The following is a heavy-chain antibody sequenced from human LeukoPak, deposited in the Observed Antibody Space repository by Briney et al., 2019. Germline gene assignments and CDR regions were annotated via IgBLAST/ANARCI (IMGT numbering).Heavy chain of an antibody. CDR3: ARDLGGSGSYYIGNWFDP. J-gene: IGHJ5*02. CDR2: ISAYNGNT. D-gene: IGHD3-10*01. Sequence: ASVKVSCKASGYTFTSYGISWVRQAPGQGLEWMGWISAYNGNTNYAQKLQGRVTMTTDTSTSTAYMELRSLRSDDTAVYYCARDLGGSGSYYIGNWFDPWGQGTLVTVSS. CDR1: GYTFTSYG. V-gene: IGHV1-18*01.